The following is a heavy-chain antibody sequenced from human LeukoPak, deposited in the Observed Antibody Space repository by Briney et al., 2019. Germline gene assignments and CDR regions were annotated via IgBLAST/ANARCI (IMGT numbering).Heavy chain of an antibody. CDR2: INPNSGGT. Sequence: GASVKVSCKASGYTFTGYYMHWVRQAPGQGLEWMGWINPNSGGTNYAQKFQGRVTMTRDTSISTAYMELSRLRSDDTAVYYCARGSGYYPYYYYYMDVWGKGTTVTVSS. CDR1: GYTFTGYY. CDR3: ARGSGYYPYYYYYMDV. J-gene: IGHJ6*03. V-gene: IGHV1-2*02. D-gene: IGHD3-3*01.